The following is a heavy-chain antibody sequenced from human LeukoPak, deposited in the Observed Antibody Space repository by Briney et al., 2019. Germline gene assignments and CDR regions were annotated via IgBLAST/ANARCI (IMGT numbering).Heavy chain of an antibody. V-gene: IGHV1-69*05. D-gene: IGHD3-22*01. CDR1: GGTFSSYA. CDR3: ARDGSGFYDSSGYTLDY. Sequence: SVKVSCKASGGTFSSYAISWVRQAPGQGLEWMGRIIPIFGTANYAQKFQGRVTITKDESTSTAYMELSSLRSEDTAVYYCARDGSGFYDSSGYTLDYWGQGTLVTVSS. CDR2: IIPIFGTA. J-gene: IGHJ4*02.